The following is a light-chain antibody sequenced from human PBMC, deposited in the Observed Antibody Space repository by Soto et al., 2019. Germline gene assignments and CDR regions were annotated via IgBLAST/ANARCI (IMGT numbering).Light chain of an antibody. Sequence: IQMTQSPSSLSASVGDIVTINFRASQSISSYLNWYQQKPGKAPNLLIYAASSLQSGVPSRFSGSGSGTDFTLIISSLQPDDFATYYCLQDYNYPLTFGGGTKVDIK. J-gene: IGKJ4*01. V-gene: IGKV1-6*01. CDR2: AAS. CDR1: QSISSY. CDR3: LQDYNYPLT.